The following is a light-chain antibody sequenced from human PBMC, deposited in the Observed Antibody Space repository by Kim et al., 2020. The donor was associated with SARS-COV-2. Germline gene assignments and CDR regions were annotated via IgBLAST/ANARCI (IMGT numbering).Light chain of an antibody. V-gene: IGLV2-14*01. CDR2: DVS. J-gene: IGLJ1*01. Sequence: LTQPASVSGSPGQSITISCTGTSSDIGGYNYISWYQQHPGEAPKLMIFDVSNRPSGVSNRFSGSKSGNTASLTISGLQAEDEADYYCSSYTTTSALYVFGTGTKVTVL. CDR1: SSDIGGYNY. CDR3: SSYTTTSALYV.